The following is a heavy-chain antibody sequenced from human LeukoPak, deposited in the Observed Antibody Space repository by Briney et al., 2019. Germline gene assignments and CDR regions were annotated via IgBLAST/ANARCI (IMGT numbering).Heavy chain of an antibody. CDR2: IYNSGST. CDR3: ARERCSSTSCDVDY. CDR1: GGSISIGSDY. Sequence: TLSLTCTVCGGSISIGSDYWSSIRQPAGKGLGWIERIYNSGSTNYNPSLESRGTISVDTYKNQFSLKLSSVTAADAAVYYCARERCSSTSCDVDYWGQGTLVTVSS. V-gene: IGHV4-61*02. J-gene: IGHJ4*02. D-gene: IGHD2-2*01.